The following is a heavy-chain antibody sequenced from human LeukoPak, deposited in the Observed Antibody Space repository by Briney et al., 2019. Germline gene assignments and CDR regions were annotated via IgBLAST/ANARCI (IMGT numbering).Heavy chain of an antibody. V-gene: IGHV3-23*01. J-gene: IGHJ4*02. CDR2: ISGSGGST. CDR3: AKPPPNWTGFDY. CDR1: GFTFSSYA. D-gene: IGHD1-1*01. Sequence: TGGSLRLSCAASGFTFSSYAMSWVRQAPGKGLEWVSAISGSGGSTYYADSVKGRFTISRANSKNTLYLQMNSLRAEDTAVYYCAKPPPNWTGFDYWGQGTLVTVSS.